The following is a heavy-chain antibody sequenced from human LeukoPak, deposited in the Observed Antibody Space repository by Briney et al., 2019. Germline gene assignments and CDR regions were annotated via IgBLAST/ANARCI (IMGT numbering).Heavy chain of an antibody. D-gene: IGHD2-2*01. CDR2: IYYSGST. V-gene: IGHV4-59*01. J-gene: IGHJ4*02. Sequence: SETLSLTCTVPGGSISSYYWSWIRQPPGKGLEWIGYIYYSGSTNYNPSLKSRVTISVDTSKNQFSLKLSSVTAADTAVYYCARVKDGYCSSTSCYGFDYWAREPWSPSPQ. CDR3: ARVKDGYCSSTSCYGFDY. CDR1: GGSISSYY.